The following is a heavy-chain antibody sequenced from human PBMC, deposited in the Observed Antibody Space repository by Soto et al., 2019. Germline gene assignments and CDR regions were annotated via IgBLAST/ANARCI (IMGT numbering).Heavy chain of an antibody. V-gene: IGHV3-15*07. CDR3: STGGSRKA. CDR1: GFSFPNAW. J-gene: IGHJ5*01. Sequence: EVQLVESGGGLVKPGESLRLSCTASGFSFPNAWMNWFRQAPGKGLEWVGRIKTKTEGGTTDYAAPVEGRFTVSRDDSAYTQNLEISSLKIEDTAGYYYSTGGSRKAWGHGTLVKVSA. D-gene: IGHD2-15*01. CDR2: IKTKTEGGTT.